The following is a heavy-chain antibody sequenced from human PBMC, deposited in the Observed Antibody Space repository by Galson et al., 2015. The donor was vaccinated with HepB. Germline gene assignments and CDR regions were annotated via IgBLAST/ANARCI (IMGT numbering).Heavy chain of an antibody. D-gene: IGHD3-10*01. Sequence: SLRLSCAASGFTFSTYSMSWVRQAPGKGLEWVSSITGTSTYIHNADSVRGRFTISRDNAKNSLYLQMNSLRAEDTAVYYCVRDLNFYTSGMGNDYWGQGTLVTVSS. J-gene: IGHJ4*02. V-gene: IGHV3-21*01. CDR3: VRDLNFYTSGMGNDY. CDR2: ITGTSTYI. CDR1: GFTFSTYS.